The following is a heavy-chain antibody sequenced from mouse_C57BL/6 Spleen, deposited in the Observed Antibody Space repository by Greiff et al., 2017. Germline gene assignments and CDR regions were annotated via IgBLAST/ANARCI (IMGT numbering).Heavy chain of an antibody. CDR1: GYSFTGYY. CDR3: ARELGQGY. Sequence: EVQLQQSGPELVKPGASVKISCKASGYSFTGYYMNWVKQSPEKSLEWIGEINPSTGGTTYNQKFKAKATLTVDKSSSTAYMQLKGLTSEDSAVXYCARELGQGYWGQGTTLTVSS. J-gene: IGHJ2*01. D-gene: IGHD4-1*01. V-gene: IGHV1-42*01. CDR2: INPSTGGT.